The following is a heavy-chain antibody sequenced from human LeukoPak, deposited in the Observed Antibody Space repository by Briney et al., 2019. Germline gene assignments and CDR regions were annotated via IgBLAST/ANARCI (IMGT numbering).Heavy chain of an antibody. CDR2: IRYDGSNK. V-gene: IGHV3-30*02. Sequence: GGSLRLSCAASGFTFSFYGMHWVRQVPGKGLEWVAFIRYDGSNKYYADSVKGRFTISRDNSKNTLYLQMNSLRAEDTAVYFCAKVSSSWSYFDYWGQGTLVTVSS. CDR1: GFTFSFYG. CDR3: AKVSSSWSYFDY. J-gene: IGHJ4*02. D-gene: IGHD6-13*01.